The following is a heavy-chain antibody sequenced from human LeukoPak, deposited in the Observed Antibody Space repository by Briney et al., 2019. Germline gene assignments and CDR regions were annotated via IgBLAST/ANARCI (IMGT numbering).Heavy chain of an antibody. CDR3: AELGITMIGGV. CDR2: IRSSSTTI. CDR1: GFTFSNYS. V-gene: IGHV3-48*04. D-gene: IGHD3-10*02. J-gene: IGHJ6*04. Sequence: GGSLRLSCEASGFTFSNYSMNWVRQAPGKGLEWVSYIRSSSTTIYYADSVKGRFTISRDNAKNSLYLQMNSLRAEDTAVYYCAELGITMIGGVWGKGTTVTISS.